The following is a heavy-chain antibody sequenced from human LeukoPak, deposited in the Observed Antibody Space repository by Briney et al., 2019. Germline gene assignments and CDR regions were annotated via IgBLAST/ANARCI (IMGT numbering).Heavy chain of an antibody. V-gene: IGHV4-59*01. D-gene: IGHD4-17*01. CDR3: ARRTVTTEIDY. CDR2: IYYSGST. Sequence: SETLSLTCTVSGGSISSYYWSWIRQPPGKGLEWIGYIYYSGSTNYNPSLRSRVTISVDTSKNQFSLKLSSVTAADTAVYYCARRTVTTEIDYWGQGTLVTVFS. J-gene: IGHJ4*02. CDR1: GGSISSYY.